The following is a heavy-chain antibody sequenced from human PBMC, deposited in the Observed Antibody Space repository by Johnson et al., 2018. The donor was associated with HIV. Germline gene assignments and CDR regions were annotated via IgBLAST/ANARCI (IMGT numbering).Heavy chain of an antibody. CDR2: ISRDDDST. D-gene: IGHD1-26*01. CDR3: GSFNDAFDL. CDR1: GFTFDDDT. Sequence: VQLVESGGVVVQTGGSLRLSCAASGFTFDDDTIQWVRQVPGKGREWVSLISRDDDSTYYADSLRGRSTISRDNAKNSLYLQMNSLRAEGTALYYCGSFNDAFDLWGQGAMVTVSS. J-gene: IGHJ3*01. V-gene: IGHV3-43*01.